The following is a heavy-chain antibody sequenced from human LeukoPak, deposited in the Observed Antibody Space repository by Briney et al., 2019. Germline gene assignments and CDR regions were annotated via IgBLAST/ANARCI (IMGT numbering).Heavy chain of an antibody. CDR1: GFTFSNYG. Sequence: GRSLRLSCAASGFTFSNYGMHWVRQAPGKGLEWLAVVWYDDAVKNYADSVKGRFTISRDNSKNTLYLQMNSLRAEDTAVYYCAKDWDTIFRLLWGQGTLVTVSS. CDR2: VWYDDAVK. D-gene: IGHD3-3*01. CDR3: AKDWDTIFRLL. V-gene: IGHV3-33*06. J-gene: IGHJ4*02.